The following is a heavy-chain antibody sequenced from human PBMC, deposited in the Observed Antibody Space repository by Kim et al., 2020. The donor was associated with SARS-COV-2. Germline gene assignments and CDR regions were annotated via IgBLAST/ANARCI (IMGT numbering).Heavy chain of an antibody. CDR2: ISYDGSNK. J-gene: IGHJ3*02. CDR1: GFTFSSYG. V-gene: IGHV3-33*05. Sequence: GGSLRLSCAASGFTFSSYGMHWVRQAPGKGLEWVAVISYDGSNKYYADSVKGRFTISRDNSKNTLYLQMNSLRAEDTAVYYCARDTGEYYGSGSYYNGPRDASDTWGQGTMVPVSS. D-gene: IGHD3-10*01. CDR3: ARDTGEYYGSGSYYNGPRDASDT.